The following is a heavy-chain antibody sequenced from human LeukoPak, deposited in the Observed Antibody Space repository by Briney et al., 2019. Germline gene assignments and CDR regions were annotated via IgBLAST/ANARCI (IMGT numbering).Heavy chain of an antibody. CDR2: IIPIFGTA. CDR3: AGDGDCSGGSCYDY. CDR1: GGTFSSYA. D-gene: IGHD2-15*01. V-gene: IGHV1-69*13. Sequence: SVKVSCKASGGTFSSYAISWVRQAPGQGLEWMGGIIPIFGTANYAQKFQGRVTITADESTSTAYMELSSLGSEDTAVYYCAGDGDCSGGSCYDYWGQGTLVTVSS. J-gene: IGHJ4*02.